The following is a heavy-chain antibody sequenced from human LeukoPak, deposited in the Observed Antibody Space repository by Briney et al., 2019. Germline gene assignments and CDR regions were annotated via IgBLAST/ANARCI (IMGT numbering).Heavy chain of an antibody. J-gene: IGHJ4*02. CDR3: ARTAVVTSPFDY. D-gene: IGHD4-23*01. CDR2: ISSSGGTI. V-gene: IGHV3-11*01. Sequence: GGSLRLSCAASGFTFSDYYMSWIRQAPGKGLEWVSHISSSGGTIYFADSVKDRFTISRDNAKNSLDLQMNSLRAEDTAMYYCARTAVVTSPFDYWGQGTLVTVSS. CDR1: GFTFSDYY.